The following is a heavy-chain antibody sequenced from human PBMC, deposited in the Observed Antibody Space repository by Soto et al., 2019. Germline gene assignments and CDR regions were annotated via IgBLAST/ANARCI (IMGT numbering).Heavy chain of an antibody. D-gene: IGHD1-26*01. V-gene: IGHV3-30*18. Sequence: LRLSCAASGFTFSSYGMHWVRQAPGKGLEWVAVISYDGSNKYYADSVKGRFTISRDNSKNTLYLQMNSLRAEDTAVYYCAKDGLVGATTDYYYGMDVWGQGTTVTVSS. J-gene: IGHJ6*02. CDR3: AKDGLVGATTDYYYGMDV. CDR2: ISYDGSNK. CDR1: GFTFSSYG.